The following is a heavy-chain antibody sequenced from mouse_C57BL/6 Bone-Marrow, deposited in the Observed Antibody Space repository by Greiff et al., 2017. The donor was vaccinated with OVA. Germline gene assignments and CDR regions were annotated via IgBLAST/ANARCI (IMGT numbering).Heavy chain of an antibody. V-gene: IGHV1-81*01. D-gene: IGHD1-1*01. J-gene: IGHJ4*01. CDR2: IYPRSGNT. Sequence: QVQLQQSGAELARPGASVKLSCKASGYTFTSYGISWVKQRTGQGLEWIGEIYPRSGNTYYNEKFKGKATLTADKSSSTAYMELRSLTSEDSAVYFCARLTTVVAKVAMDYWGQGTSVTVSS. CDR3: ARLTTVVAKVAMDY. CDR1: GYTFTSYG.